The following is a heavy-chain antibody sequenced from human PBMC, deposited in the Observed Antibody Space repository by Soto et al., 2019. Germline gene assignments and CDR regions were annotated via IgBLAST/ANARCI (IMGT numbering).Heavy chain of an antibody. CDR3: ARSGRYYGSGSYPPFDS. CDR1: GGSIRTYY. J-gene: IGHJ4*02. V-gene: IGHV4-59*01. Sequence: QVQLQESGPGLVKPSETLSLTCSVSGGSIRTYYWSWIRQSPGKTMEWIGNTYYGGSTNYNPSLGSRAPISVDMSHNQLSLKLTSVTAADTAVYSCARSGRYYGSGSYPPFDSWGQGILVTVSS. CDR2: TYYGGST. D-gene: IGHD3-10*01.